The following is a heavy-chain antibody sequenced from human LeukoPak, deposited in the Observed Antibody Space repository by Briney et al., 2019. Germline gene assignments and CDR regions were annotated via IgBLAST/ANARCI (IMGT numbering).Heavy chain of an antibody. CDR2: ISWNSGSI. D-gene: IGHD6-19*01. V-gene: IGHV3-9*01. Sequence: GGSLRLSCAASGFTFDDYAMHWVRQAPGKGLEWVSGISWNSGSIGYADSVKGRFTISRDNAKNSLYLQMNSLRAEDTALYYCAKDIWGSSAVAASWGQGTLVTVSS. CDR1: GFTFDDYA. J-gene: IGHJ5*02. CDR3: AKDIWGSSAVAAS.